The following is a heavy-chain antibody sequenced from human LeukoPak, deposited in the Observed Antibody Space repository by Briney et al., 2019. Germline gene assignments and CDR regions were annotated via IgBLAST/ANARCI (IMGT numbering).Heavy chain of an antibody. D-gene: IGHD5-18*01. CDR1: GGTFSSYT. J-gene: IGHJ4*02. CDR2: IIPILGIA. Sequence: GASVKVSCKASGGTFSSYTISWVRQAPGQGLEWMGRIIPILGIANYAQKFLGRVTITADKSTSTAYMGLSSLRSEDTAVYYCARDWGTWDTAISYWGQGTLVTVSS. CDR3: ARDWGTWDTAISY. V-gene: IGHV1-69*04.